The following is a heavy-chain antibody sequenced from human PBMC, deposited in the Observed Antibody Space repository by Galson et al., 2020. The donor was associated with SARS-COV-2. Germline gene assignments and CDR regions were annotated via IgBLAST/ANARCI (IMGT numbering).Heavy chain of an antibody. CDR2: LHPRASAT. J-gene: IGHJ4*02. CDR3: ARLAYCRGNCYSRPVDY. V-gene: IGHV5-51*01. Sequence: GESLKISCQGFGYSFTSHWIGWVRQMPGKGQELMAILHPRASATRYSPAFQGQVTISVDKSISTAYLQWSSLKALDTAMYFCARLAYCRGNCYSRPVDYWGQGALVTVSS. CDR1: GYSFTSHW. D-gene: IGHD2-21*02.